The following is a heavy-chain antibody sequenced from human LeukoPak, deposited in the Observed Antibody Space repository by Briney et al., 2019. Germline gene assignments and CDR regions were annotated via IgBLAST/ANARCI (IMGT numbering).Heavy chain of an antibody. D-gene: IGHD3-22*01. CDR1: GFTFSSYA. CDR3: ARDKSGYYYMDY. V-gene: IGHV3-66*01. CDR2: IYSGGST. Sequence: GGSLRLSCAASGFTFSSYAMSWVRQAPGKGLEWVSVIYSGGSTYYADSVKGRFTISRDNSKNTLYLQMNSLRAEDTAVYYCARDKSGYYYMDYWGQGTLVTVSS. J-gene: IGHJ4*02.